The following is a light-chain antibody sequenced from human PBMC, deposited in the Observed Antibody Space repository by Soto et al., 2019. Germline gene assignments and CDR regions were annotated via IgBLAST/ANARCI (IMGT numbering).Light chain of an antibody. Sequence: EIVLTQSPGTLSLYPGERASVSCRASQSVSNSYLAWYQQKPGQAPRLLIYAASSRATGIPDRFSGSGSGTDFSLTISRLDPEDFAVYYCHQYSSSPLTFGGGTKVDIK. CDR1: QSVSNSY. CDR2: AAS. V-gene: IGKV3-20*01. J-gene: IGKJ4*01. CDR3: HQYSSSPLT.